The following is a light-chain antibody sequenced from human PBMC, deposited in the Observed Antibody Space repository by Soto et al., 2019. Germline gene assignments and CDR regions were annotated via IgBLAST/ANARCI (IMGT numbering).Light chain of an antibody. Sequence: TVLTQSPATLSLSRGERATLSCRASQLADTSLAWYQQKAGLAPRLLIYDVSKRATASPPRFSGSGAGTDFTLTISSLEPEDSATYYCQQRRSSLTFGGGTKVDIK. CDR1: QLADTS. J-gene: IGKJ4*01. CDR3: QQRRSSLT. CDR2: DVS. V-gene: IGKV3D-11*01.